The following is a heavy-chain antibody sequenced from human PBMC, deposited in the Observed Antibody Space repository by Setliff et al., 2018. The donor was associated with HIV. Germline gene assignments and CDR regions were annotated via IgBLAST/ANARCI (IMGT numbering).Heavy chain of an antibody. V-gene: IGHV1-69*05. D-gene: IGHD3-16*01. CDR1: GGAFTSYA. CDR2: IIPVYHTT. J-gene: IGHJ4*02. Sequence: SVKVSCKASGGAFTSYAFSWVRQAPGQGLEWMGRIIPVYHTTDYAPQFQGRVTFTRDTSASAAYMDLSSLRSEDTAVYYCARIWGIPPLYYFDYWGQGTLVTVSS. CDR3: ARIWGIPPLYYFDY.